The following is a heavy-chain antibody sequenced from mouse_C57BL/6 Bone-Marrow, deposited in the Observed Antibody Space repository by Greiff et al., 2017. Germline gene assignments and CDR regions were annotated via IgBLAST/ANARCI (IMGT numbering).Heavy chain of an antibody. CDR1: GFTFSSYT. CDR3: ARGGTGPAWFAY. J-gene: IGHJ3*01. V-gene: IGHV5-9*01. CDR2: ISGGGGNT. D-gene: IGHD3-3*01. Sequence: EVQVVESGGGLVKPGGSLKLSCAASGFTFSSYTMSWVRQTPEKRLEWVATISGGGGNTYYPDSVKGRFTISRDNAKNTLYLQMSSLRSEDTALYYGARGGTGPAWFAYWGQGTLVTVSA.